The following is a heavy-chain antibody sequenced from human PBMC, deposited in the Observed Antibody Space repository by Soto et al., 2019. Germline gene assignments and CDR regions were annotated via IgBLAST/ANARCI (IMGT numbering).Heavy chain of an antibody. CDR3: AHRGSSGWKFDY. D-gene: IGHD6-19*01. CDR2: IYWDDDK. Sequence: QITLKESGPTLVKPTQTLTLTCTFSGFSLSTSGVGVGWIRQPPGKALEWLALIYWDDDKRYSPSLKSRLTITKDTSTNLVVLTMTNMDPVDTATYYCAHRGSSGWKFDYWGQGTLVTVSS. J-gene: IGHJ4*02. V-gene: IGHV2-5*02. CDR1: GFSLSTSGVG.